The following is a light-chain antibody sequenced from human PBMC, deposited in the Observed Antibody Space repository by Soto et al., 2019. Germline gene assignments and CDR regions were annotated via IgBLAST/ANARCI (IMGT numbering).Light chain of an antibody. CDR3: HQYGSSPWT. V-gene: IGKV3-20*01. CDR1: QSVSSSY. Sequence: EIVLTQSPGTLSLSPGERATLSCRASQSVSSSYLAWYQQKPGQAPRLLIYDASRSATGTPDRFSGSGSGTDFTLTISRLEPEDVAVYYCHQYGSSPWTFGQGTKVEIK. J-gene: IGKJ1*01. CDR2: DAS.